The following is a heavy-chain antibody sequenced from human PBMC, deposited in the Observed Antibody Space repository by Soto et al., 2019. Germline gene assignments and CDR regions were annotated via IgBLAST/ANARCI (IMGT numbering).Heavy chain of an antibody. Sequence: EVQLLESGGGLVQPGGSLRLSCAASGFTFSNYAMSWVRQAPGKGLEWVSSISGSGGSTYYADSVKGRFTVSRDNSKNTVYLQMKSLRIEDTAVYYCATEATRRAIHLDYWGQGTLVTVSS. CDR3: ATEATRRAIHLDY. CDR1: GFTFSNYA. J-gene: IGHJ4*02. CDR2: ISGSGGST. V-gene: IGHV3-23*01.